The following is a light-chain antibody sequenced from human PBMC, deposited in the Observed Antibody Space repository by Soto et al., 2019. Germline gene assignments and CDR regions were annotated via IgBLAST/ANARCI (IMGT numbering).Light chain of an antibody. CDR3: QSYNWFPIT. CDR1: QGIGNY. J-gene: IGKJ3*01. V-gene: IGKV1-27*01. Sequence: DIQMTQSPSSLAASVGNRVTISCRASQGIGNYLAWYQQKPGKVPKLLIYGASTLQSGVSSRFTGSGSGTDFTLTISSLQPEDVATYYCQSYNWFPITFGPGTKVHIK. CDR2: GAS.